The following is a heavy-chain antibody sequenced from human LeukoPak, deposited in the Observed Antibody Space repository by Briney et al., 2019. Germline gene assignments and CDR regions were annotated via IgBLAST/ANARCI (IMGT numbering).Heavy chain of an antibody. CDR1: GGSISSGGYY. V-gene: IGHV4-31*03. D-gene: IGHD6-13*01. J-gene: IGHJ5*02. CDR2: LYYSGST. Sequence: SETLSLTCTVSGGSISSGGYYWSWIRQHPGKGLEWIGYLYYSGSTYYNPSLKSRVTISVDTSKNQFSLKLSSVTAADTAVYYCASPPRIAAGNWFDPWGQGTLVTVSS. CDR3: ASPPRIAAGNWFDP.